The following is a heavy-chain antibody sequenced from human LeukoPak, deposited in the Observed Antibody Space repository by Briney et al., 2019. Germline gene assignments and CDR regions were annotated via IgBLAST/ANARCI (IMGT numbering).Heavy chain of an antibody. CDR3: ARVGFNYYGSGSTDY. Sequence: SVKVSCKASGGTFSSYAISWVRQAPGQGLEWMGRIIPIFGTANYAQKFQGRVTITTDESTSTAYMELSSLRSEDTAVYYCARVGFNYYGSGSTDYWGQGTLVTVSS. V-gene: IGHV1-69*05. CDR2: IIPIFGTA. D-gene: IGHD3-10*01. CDR1: GGTFSSYA. J-gene: IGHJ4*02.